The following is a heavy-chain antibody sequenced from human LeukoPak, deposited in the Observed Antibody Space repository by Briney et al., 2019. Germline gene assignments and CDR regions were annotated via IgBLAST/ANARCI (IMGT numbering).Heavy chain of an antibody. D-gene: IGHD5-24*01. Sequence: NHGESLKISCKGSEYSFTSYWIGWVRQMPGKGLEWMGIIYPGDSDTRYSPSFQGQVTISADKSISTAYLQWSSLKASDTAMYYCARSCRDGYRDFDYWGQGTLVTVSS. CDR3: ARSCRDGYRDFDY. CDR2: IYPGDSDT. J-gene: IGHJ4*02. V-gene: IGHV5-51*01. CDR1: EYSFTSYW.